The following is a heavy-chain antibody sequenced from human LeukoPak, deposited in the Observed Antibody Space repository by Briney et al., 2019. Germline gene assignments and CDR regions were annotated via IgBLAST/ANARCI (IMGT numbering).Heavy chain of an antibody. CDR3: ARDQVVTMIVVGPGLDV. Sequence: GGSLRLSCAASGISVSSKYMSWVRQAPGKGLDWVSVIFDGDKTYYVDSVKGRFTISRDNSKNTLYLQMNSLTAEDTAVYYCARDQVVTMIVVGPGLDVWGQGTTVTVSS. CDR2: IFDGDKT. D-gene: IGHD3-22*01. J-gene: IGHJ6*02. V-gene: IGHV3-53*01. CDR1: GISVSSKY.